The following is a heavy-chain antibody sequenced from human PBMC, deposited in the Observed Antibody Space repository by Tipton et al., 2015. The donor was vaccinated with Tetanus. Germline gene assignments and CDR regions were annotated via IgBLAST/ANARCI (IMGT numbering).Heavy chain of an antibody. J-gene: IGHJ5*02. CDR1: GFTFSSYW. CDR3: VNFATS. V-gene: IGHV3-7*01. Sequence: SLRLSCTASGFTFSSYWMSWVRQTPGKGLEWVANIKEDGSEKYYVDSVKGRFTISRDNAKNSLLLEMNSLRDEDTAVYYCVNFATSWGQGTLVTVSS. CDR2: IKEDGSEK.